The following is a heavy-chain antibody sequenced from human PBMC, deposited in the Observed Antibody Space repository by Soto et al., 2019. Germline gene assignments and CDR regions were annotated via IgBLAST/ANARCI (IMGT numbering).Heavy chain of an antibody. CDR3: ARLPWGGDLKVYYMDV. J-gene: IGHJ6*03. CDR2: IYYSGST. Sequence: QLQLQESGPGLVKPSETLSLTCTVSGGSISSSSYYWGWIRQPSGKGLEWIGSIYYSGSTYYNPSLKSRVTISVDTSKNQVSLKLSSVTAADTAVYYCARLPWGGDLKVYYMDVWGKGTTDTVSS. D-gene: IGHD4-17*01. V-gene: IGHV4-39*01. CDR1: GGSISSSSYY.